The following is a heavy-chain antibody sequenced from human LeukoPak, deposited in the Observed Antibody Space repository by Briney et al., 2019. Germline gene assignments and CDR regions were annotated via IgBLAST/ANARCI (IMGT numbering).Heavy chain of an antibody. CDR1: GFTFSSYA. CDR2: ISGSGGST. V-gene: IGHV3-23*01. Sequence: GGSLRLSCAASGFTFSSYAMSWVRQAPGKGLEWVSAISGSGGSTYYADSVKGRFTISRDNSKNTLYLQMNSLRAEDTAVYYCAKDRYSSSSSDWFDPWGQGTLVTVSS. D-gene: IGHD6-13*01. J-gene: IGHJ5*02. CDR3: AKDRYSSSSSDWFDP.